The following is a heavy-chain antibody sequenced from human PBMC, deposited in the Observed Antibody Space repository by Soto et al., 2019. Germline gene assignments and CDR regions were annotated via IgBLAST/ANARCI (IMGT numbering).Heavy chain of an antibody. CDR1: GYTFTNYY. Sequence: ASVKVSCKASGYTFTNYYMHWLRQAPGQGLEWMGWLNPRSGGSKYAQAFQDRVTMTRDASISTAYMAMTSLRHGDTAVYYCARSSGGVFGIIVEGSNWLAPWGQGSLVTVSS. D-gene: IGHD2-15*01. CDR2: LNPRSGGS. J-gene: IGHJ5*02. V-gene: IGHV1-2*02. CDR3: ARSSGGVFGIIVEGSNWLAP.